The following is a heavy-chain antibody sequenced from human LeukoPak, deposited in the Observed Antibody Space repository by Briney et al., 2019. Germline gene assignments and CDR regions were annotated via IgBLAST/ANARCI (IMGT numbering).Heavy chain of an antibody. J-gene: IGHJ3*02. Sequence: SETLSLTCTVSGGSISSSSYYWGWIRQPPGKGLEWIGSIYYSGSTYYNPSLKSRVTISVDTSKNQFSLKLSSVTAADTAVYYCARHGKPRTYYDILTGPRGAFDIWGQGTMVTVSS. V-gene: IGHV4-39*01. CDR1: GGSISSSSYY. D-gene: IGHD3-9*01. CDR3: ARHGKPRTYYDILTGPRGAFDI. CDR2: IYYSGST.